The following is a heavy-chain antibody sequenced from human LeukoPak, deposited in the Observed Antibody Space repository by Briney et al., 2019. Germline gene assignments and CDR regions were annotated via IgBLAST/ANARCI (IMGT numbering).Heavy chain of an antibody. D-gene: IGHD6-6*01. CDR3: ARDPLVGSSPFDF. J-gene: IGHJ4*02. CDR2: ISNSGSYI. Sequence: PGGSLRLSCAASGFTFGGYSMNWVRQAPGKGLEWVSSISNSGSYIYYADSVRGRFTISRDNTKNSLYLQMNSLRAEDTAVYYCARDPLVGSSPFDFWGQGTLVTVSS. CDR1: GFTFGGYS. V-gene: IGHV3-21*01.